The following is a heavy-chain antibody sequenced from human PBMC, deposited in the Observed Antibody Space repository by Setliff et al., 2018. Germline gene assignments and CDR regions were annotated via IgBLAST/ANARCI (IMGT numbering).Heavy chain of an antibody. CDR3: ARDGPHCVTSSCPGAWFDP. J-gene: IGHJ5*02. D-gene: IGHD2-2*01. V-gene: IGHV4-4*08. CDR2: IHTSGT. CDR1: GGSISSYY. Sequence: PSETLSLTCSVSGGSISSYYWSWIRQPPGKGLEWIGNIHTSGTNYNPSLKSRVTISLDTSKNQFSLKLSSVTAADTAVYYCARDGPHCVTSSCPGAWFDPWGQGILVTVSS.